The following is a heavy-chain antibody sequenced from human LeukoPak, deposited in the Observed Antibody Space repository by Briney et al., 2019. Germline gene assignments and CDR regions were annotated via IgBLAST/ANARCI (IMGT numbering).Heavy chain of an antibody. Sequence: GGSLRLSCAASGLSHSDYYMSWMRQAPGKGPEWISYICCSGSTIYDADSVRGRFTISRDNAKNSLYLQMSSLSAEDTAIYYCARGNGGRYPFDYWGQGTLVTVSS. V-gene: IGHV3-11*01. D-gene: IGHD1-1*01. CDR3: ARGNGGRYPFDY. CDR1: GLSHSDYY. J-gene: IGHJ4*02. CDR2: ICCSGSTI.